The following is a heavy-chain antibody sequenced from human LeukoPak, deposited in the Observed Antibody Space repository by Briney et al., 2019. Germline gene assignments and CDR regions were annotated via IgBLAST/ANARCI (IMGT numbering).Heavy chain of an antibody. J-gene: IGHJ4*02. CDR3: TRGGYYDRSGYYLLGYFDY. D-gene: IGHD3-22*01. V-gene: IGHV4-59*11. CDR2: IYYSGST. Sequence: SETLSLTCTVSGGSISSHYWSWIRQPPGKGLEWIGYIYYSGSTNYNPSLKSRVTISVDTSKNQFSLKLSSVTAADTAVYYCTRGGYYDRSGYYLLGYFDYWGQGTLVTVSS. CDR1: GGSISSHY.